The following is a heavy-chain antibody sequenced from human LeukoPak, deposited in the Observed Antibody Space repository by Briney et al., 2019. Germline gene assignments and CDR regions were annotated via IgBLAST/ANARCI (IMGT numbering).Heavy chain of an antibody. CDR1: GYSISSGYY. CDR2: IYHSGST. CDR3: ARSDYRWFDP. J-gene: IGHJ5*02. V-gene: IGHV4-38-2*01. Sequence: PSETLSLTCAVSGYSISSGYYWGWIRQPPGKGLEWIGSIYHSGSTYNNPSLKSRVTISVDTSKNQFSLKLSSVTAADTAVYYCARSDYRWFDPWGQGTLVTVSS. D-gene: IGHD4-11*01.